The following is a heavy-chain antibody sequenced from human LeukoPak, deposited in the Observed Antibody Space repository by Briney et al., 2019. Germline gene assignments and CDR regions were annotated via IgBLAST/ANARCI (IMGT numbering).Heavy chain of an antibody. J-gene: IGHJ4*02. CDR1: GFTFSSYS. CDR3: ARVKNSKIFLWFGEHPPPQFDY. CDR2: ISSSSSYI. D-gene: IGHD3-10*01. V-gene: IGHV3-21*01. Sequence: GGSLRLSCAASGFTFSSYSMNWVRQAPGKGLEWVSSISSSSSYIYYADSVKGRFTISRDNAKNSLYLQMNRLRAEDPAVYYCARVKNSKIFLWFGEHPPPQFDYWGQGTLVTVSS.